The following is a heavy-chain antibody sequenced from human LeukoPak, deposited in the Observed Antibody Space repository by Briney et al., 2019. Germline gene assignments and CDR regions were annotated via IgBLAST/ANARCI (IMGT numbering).Heavy chain of an antibody. Sequence: ASVKVSCTASGYTFTSYGISWVRQAPGQGLEWMGWISAYNGNTNYAQKLQGRVTMTTDTSTSTAYMELRSLRSDDTAVYYCARYDSRDDAFDIWGQGTMVTVSS. D-gene: IGHD3-22*01. J-gene: IGHJ3*02. CDR2: ISAYNGNT. CDR1: GYTFTSYG. CDR3: ARYDSRDDAFDI. V-gene: IGHV1-18*01.